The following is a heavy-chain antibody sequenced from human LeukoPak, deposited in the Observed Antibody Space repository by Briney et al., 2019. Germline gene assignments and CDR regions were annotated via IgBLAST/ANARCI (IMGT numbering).Heavy chain of an antibody. D-gene: IGHD3-10*01. V-gene: IGHV1-18*01. CDR3: ARPDVLLWFGELLV. CDR2: ISAYNGNT. Sequence: GASVNVSCKASGYTFTSYGISWVRQAPGQGLEGMGWISAYNGNTNYAQKLQGRVTMTTDTYTSTAYMELRSLRSDDTAVYYCARPDVLLWFGELLVWGQGTLVTVSS. J-gene: IGHJ4*02. CDR1: GYTFTSYG.